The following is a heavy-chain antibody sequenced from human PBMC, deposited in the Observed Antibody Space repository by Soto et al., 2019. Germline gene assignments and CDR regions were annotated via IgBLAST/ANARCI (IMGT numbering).Heavy chain of an antibody. D-gene: IGHD5-18*01. V-gene: IGHV1-69*01. CDR3: ATGGRGDGSAPRFYFEY. CDR2: ILAIFDTT. CDR1: GGIFSSNA. Sequence: QVQLVQSGAEVKQPGSSVKVSCQASGGIFSSNAISWVRQAPGQGLEWMGGILAIFDTTHYAQKFQGRVTITADESTSTAYMELSSLKSEDTALYYCATGGRGDGSAPRFYFEYWGQGTLVTVSS. J-gene: IGHJ4*02.